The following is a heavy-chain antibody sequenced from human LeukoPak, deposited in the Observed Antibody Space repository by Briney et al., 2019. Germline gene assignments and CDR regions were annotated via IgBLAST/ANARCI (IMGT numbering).Heavy chain of an antibody. CDR2: INHSGST. D-gene: IGHD5-18*01. CDR3: ARGRYSFGY. J-gene: IGHJ4*02. CDR1: GGSFSGYY. V-gene: IGHV4-34*01. Sequence: PSETLSLTCAVYGGSFSGYYWSWIRQPPGKGLEWIGEINHSGSTNYNPSLKSRVTISVDTSKNQFSLNLSSVTAADTAVYFCARGRYSFGYWGQGTLVTVSS.